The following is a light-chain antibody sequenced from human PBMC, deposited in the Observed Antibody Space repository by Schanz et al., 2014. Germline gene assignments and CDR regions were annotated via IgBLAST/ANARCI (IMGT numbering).Light chain of an antibody. J-gene: IGKJ1*01. V-gene: IGKV3-20*01. Sequence: EIVLTQSPGTLSLSPGERATLSCRASQNVNKYHLAWYQQKPGQAPNVLIYGASRRATGIPDRFSGSGSGTDFTLTISRLEPEDFAVYYCQHYSLSPLFGQGTKVDI. CDR2: GAS. CDR3: QHYSLSPL. CDR1: QNVNKYH.